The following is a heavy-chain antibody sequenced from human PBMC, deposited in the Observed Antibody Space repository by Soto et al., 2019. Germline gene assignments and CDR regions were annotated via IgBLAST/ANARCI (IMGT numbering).Heavy chain of an antibody. CDR1: GYTFTSYG. Sequence: GASVKVSCKASGYTFTSYGISWVRQAPGQGLEWMGWISAYNGNTNYAQKLQGRVTMTTDTSTSTAYMELRSLRSDDTAVYYCARDVYYDFWSGYYSGYYYGMDVWGQGTTVTVS. V-gene: IGHV1-18*04. D-gene: IGHD3-3*01. CDR3: ARDVYYDFWSGYYSGYYYGMDV. J-gene: IGHJ6*02. CDR2: ISAYNGNT.